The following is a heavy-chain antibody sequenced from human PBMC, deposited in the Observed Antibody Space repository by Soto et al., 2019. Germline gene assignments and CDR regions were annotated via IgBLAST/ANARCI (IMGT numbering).Heavy chain of an antibody. CDR1: GASIRGYY. CDR3: AKERPRRTSGYFFDY. D-gene: IGHD1-1*01. V-gene: IGHV4-59*12. CDR2: VYHSGTT. Sequence: ETLSLTCTVSGASIRGYYWSWIRQSPGKGPEWIGYVYHSGTTNYNPSLESRVTMSLDTSKNHFSLKLNSLRAEDTALYYCAKERPRRTSGYFFDYWGQGTPVTVSS. J-gene: IGHJ4*02.